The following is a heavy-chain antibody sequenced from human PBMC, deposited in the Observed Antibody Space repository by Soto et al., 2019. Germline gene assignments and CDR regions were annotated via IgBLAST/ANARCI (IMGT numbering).Heavy chain of an antibody. J-gene: IGHJ4*02. V-gene: IGHV4-59*08. D-gene: IGHD3-3*01. Sequence: PSETLSLTCTVSGGSISSYYWSWIRQPPGKGLEWIGYIYYSGSTNYNPSLKSRVTISVDTSKNQFSLKLSSVTAADTAVYYCGGSYDFWSGPFDYWGQGTLVTVSS. CDR1: GGSISSYY. CDR3: GGSYDFWSGPFDY. CDR2: IYYSGST.